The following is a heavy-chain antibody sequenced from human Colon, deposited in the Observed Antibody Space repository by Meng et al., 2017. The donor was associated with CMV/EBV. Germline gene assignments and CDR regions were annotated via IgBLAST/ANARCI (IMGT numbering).Heavy chain of an antibody. V-gene: IGHV3-30*04. CDR2: ISHDGAKK. J-gene: IGHJ5*02. CDR3: ARASNSSFDP. Sequence: GESLKISCAASGFTFSAYPIHWVRQAQGKGLAWVAIISHDGAKKYYADSVKGRFIISRDNSQNTVNVQTNSRSGDETAVYYCARASNSSFDPWGQGTLVTSPQ. CDR1: GFTFSAYP. D-gene: IGHD4-23*01.